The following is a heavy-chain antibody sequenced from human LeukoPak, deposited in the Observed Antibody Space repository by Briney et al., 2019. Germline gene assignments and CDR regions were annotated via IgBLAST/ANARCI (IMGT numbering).Heavy chain of an antibody. CDR3: AKGFDWLGHYYYMDV. J-gene: IGHJ6*03. CDR1: GFTFSSYA. D-gene: IGHD3-9*01. Sequence: PGGSLILSCAASGFTFSSYAMSWVRQAPGKGLEWVSAISGSGGSTYYADSVKGRFTISRDNSKNTLYLQMNSLRAEDTAVYYCAKGFDWLGHYYYMDVWGKGTTVTVSS. CDR2: ISGSGGST. V-gene: IGHV3-23*01.